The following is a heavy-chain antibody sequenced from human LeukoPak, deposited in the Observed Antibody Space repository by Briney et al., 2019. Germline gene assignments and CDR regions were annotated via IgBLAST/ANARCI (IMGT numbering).Heavy chain of an antibody. CDR3: TKEVQRWHSYFYRPSYALDI. J-gene: IGHJ3*02. CDR2: ISANGGFI. Sequence: GGPLRLSCAVSGFNFDDYAIHWVRQGPGKGLEWVAGISANGGFISYGESVKGRFTISRDNPRNSVFLQMNFLRAEDMAMYFCTKEVQRWHSYFYRPSYALDIWGQGTMVSVSS. V-gene: IGHV3-9*03. D-gene: IGHD3-22*01. CDR1: GFNFDDYA.